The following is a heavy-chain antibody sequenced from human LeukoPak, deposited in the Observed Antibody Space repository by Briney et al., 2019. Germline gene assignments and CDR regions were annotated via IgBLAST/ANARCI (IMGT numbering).Heavy chain of an antibody. J-gene: IGHJ4*02. V-gene: IGHV4-4*09. CDR3: ARRVEARFDY. CDR2: IYTSGST. D-gene: IGHD1-1*01. Sequence: SETLSLTCTVSGGSISSYYWSWIRQPPGKGLEWIGYIYTSGSTNYNPSPKSRVTISVDTSKNQFSLKLSSVTAADTAVYYCARRVEARFDYWGQGTLVTVSS. CDR1: GGSISSYY.